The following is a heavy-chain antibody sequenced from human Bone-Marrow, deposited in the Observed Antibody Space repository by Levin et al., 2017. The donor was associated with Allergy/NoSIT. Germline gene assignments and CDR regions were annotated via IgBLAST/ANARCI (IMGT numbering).Heavy chain of an antibody. CDR3: ARPAAHSGGWYRYFDC. V-gene: IGHV3-7*02. CDR2: IKVDGTEK. CDR1: GFSFSSYW. Sequence: GGSLRLSCAASGFSFSSYWLSWVRQAPGKGLEWVANIKVDGTEKYYVDSVKGRFTISRDNAKNSLYLQMNSLRVDDTAVYYCARPAAHSGGWYRYFDCWGQGTRVTVSS. D-gene: IGHD6-19*01. J-gene: IGHJ4*02.